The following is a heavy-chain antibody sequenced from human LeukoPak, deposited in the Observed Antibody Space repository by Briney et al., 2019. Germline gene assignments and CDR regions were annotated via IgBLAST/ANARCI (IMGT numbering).Heavy chain of an antibody. Sequence: SVKVSCKASGGTFSSYAISWVRQAPGQGLEWMGGIIPIFGTANYAQKFQGRVTITADESTSTAYMELSSLRSEDTAVYYCASNLAGRLSENWFDPWGQGALVTVSS. J-gene: IGHJ5*02. CDR1: GGTFSSYA. D-gene: IGHD3-10*01. CDR3: ASNLAGRLSENWFDP. CDR2: IIPIFGTA. V-gene: IGHV1-69*13.